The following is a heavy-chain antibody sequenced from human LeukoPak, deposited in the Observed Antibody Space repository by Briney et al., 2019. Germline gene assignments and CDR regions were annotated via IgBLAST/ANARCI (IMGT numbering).Heavy chain of an antibody. D-gene: IGHD3-16*02. CDR3: ARGGSYRSFDY. Sequence: SETLSLTCSVSGGSISSYYWSWIRQPPGKGLEWIGYIYYSGSTNYNPSLKSRVTISVDTSKNQFSLKLSSVTAADTAVYYCARGGSYRSFDYWGQGTLVTVSS. V-gene: IGHV4-59*01. J-gene: IGHJ4*02. CDR1: GGSISSYY. CDR2: IYYSGST.